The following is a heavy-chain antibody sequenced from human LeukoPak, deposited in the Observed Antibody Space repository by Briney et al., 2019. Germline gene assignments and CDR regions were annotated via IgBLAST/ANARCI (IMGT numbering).Heavy chain of an antibody. Sequence: SVKVSCKASGGTFSSYAISWVRQAPGQGLEWMGGIIPIFGTANYAQKFQGRVTITTDESTSTAYMEVSSLRSEDTAVYYCARNLGLSRSYYYYMDVWGKGTTVTVSS. D-gene: IGHD3-16*02. CDR3: ARNLGLSRSYYYYMDV. CDR1: GGTFSSYA. V-gene: IGHV1-69*05. J-gene: IGHJ6*03. CDR2: IIPIFGTA.